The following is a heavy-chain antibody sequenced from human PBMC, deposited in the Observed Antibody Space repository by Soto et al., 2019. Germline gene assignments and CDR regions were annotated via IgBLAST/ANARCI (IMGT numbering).Heavy chain of an antibody. CDR2: IGAYNGNT. Sequence: GASVKVSCKASGYTYTSYGISWVRQAPGQGLEWMGWIGAYNGNTNYAQKLQGRVTMTTDTSTSTAYMELRSLRSDDTAVYYCAIYSYGYYYFDYWGQGTLVTVSS. V-gene: IGHV1-18*01. D-gene: IGHD5-18*01. CDR1: GYTYTSYG. J-gene: IGHJ4*02. CDR3: AIYSYGYYYFDY.